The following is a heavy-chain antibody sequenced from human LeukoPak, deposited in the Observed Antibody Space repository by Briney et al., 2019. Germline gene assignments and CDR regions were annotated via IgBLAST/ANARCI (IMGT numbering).Heavy chain of an antibody. J-gene: IGHJ4*02. D-gene: IGHD3-3*01. CDR2: IRCGGET. V-gene: IGHV3-23*01. CDR3: AKANWVSNADGVW. CDR1: GFSFTNYA. Sequence: GGSLRLSCAASGFSFTNYAMSWVRQAPARGPEWVSRIRCGGETFYADSVKGRFTLSRDDSRNTVYLQLNNLRVEDTAIYYCAKANWVSNADGVWWGQGTQVTVSS.